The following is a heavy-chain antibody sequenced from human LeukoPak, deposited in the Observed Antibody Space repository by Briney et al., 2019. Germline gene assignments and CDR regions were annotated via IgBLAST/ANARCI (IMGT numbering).Heavy chain of an antibody. CDR3: AKEGFGFGESYGDY. V-gene: IGHV3-23*01. D-gene: IGHD3-10*01. J-gene: IGHJ4*02. Sequence: GGSLRLPCAASGFTFSSYAMSWVRQAPGKGLEWVSAISGSGGSTYYADSVKGRFTISRDNSKNTLYLQMNSLRAEDTAVYYCAKEGFGFGESYGDYWGQGTLVTVSS. CDR1: GFTFSSYA. CDR2: ISGSGGST.